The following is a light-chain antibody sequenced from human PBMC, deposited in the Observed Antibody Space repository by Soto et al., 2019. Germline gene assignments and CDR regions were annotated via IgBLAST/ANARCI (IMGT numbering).Light chain of an antibody. V-gene: IGKV1D-12*01. J-gene: IGKJ4*01. CDR1: QDISSW. CDR3: QQYNTLVT. CDR2: TAS. Sequence: DIYLTQSPSSVSASVGDSVTITCRASQDISSWLAWYQQKPGKAPKLLIYTASLLGSGLPSRFSGSGFGTDFAITVSSPHHEDVAIYYGQQYNTLVTFGGGTKVEI.